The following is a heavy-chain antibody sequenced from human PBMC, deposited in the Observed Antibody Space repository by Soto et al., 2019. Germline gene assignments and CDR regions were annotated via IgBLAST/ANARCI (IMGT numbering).Heavy chain of an antibody. D-gene: IGHD3-10*01. Sequence: GGSLRLSCAASGFTVSSNYMSWVRQAPGKGLEWVATIHGSGAITNYADSVRGRFTISRDNSKDTTYLQLNTLRVEDTAVYYCAKDKGPGSYTNWCFDVWGRGTLVTVSS. CDR3: AKDKGPGSYTNWCFDV. CDR2: IHGSGAIT. CDR1: GFTVSSNY. V-gene: IGHV3-23*01. J-gene: IGHJ2*01.